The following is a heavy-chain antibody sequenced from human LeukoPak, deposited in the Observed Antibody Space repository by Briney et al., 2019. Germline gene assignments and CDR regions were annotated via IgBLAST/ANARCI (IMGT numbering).Heavy chain of an antibody. D-gene: IGHD2-15*01. CDR3: ARRRVGDLTVGSDTWFDP. Sequence: SETLSLTCTASGGSVSSYYWSWIRRPPGRGLEWIAYLSHDGSSDSNPSLASRVTTLVDTSKNQFSLKLSSVTASDTSVYYCARRRVGDLTVGSDTWFDPWGQGALVTVSS. CDR1: GGSVSSYY. J-gene: IGHJ5*02. CDR2: LSHDGSS. V-gene: IGHV4-59*08.